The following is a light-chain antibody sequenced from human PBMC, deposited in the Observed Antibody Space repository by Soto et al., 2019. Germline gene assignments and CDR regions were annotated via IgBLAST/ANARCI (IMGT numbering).Light chain of an antibody. CDR2: GAS. CDR3: QQYGTSPYT. Sequence: EIVLTQSPGTLSLSPGERATLSCRASQSVSSDYLAWYQQKPGQAPRLLIFGASSRATAIPDRFSGSGSGTGFTLTISRLEPEDFAVYYCQQYGTSPYTFGQGTKLEIK. V-gene: IGKV3-20*01. J-gene: IGKJ2*01. CDR1: QSVSSDY.